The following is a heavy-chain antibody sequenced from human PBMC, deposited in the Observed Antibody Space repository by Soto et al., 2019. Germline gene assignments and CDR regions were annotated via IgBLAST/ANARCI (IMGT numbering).Heavy chain of an antibody. CDR3: ARGEGYCSSTSCYVTRIAAAPYYYYGMDV. CDR2: INPNSGGT. CDR1: GYTFTGYY. V-gene: IGHV1-2*04. J-gene: IGHJ6*02. Sequence: QVQLVQSGAEVKKPGASVKVSCKASGYTFTGYYMHWVRQAPGQGLEWMGWINPNSGGTNYAQKFQGWVTMTRDTSISTGCRELSRLRSDDTAVYYCARGEGYCSSTSCYVTRIAAAPYYYYGMDVWGQGTTVTVSS. D-gene: IGHD2-2*01.